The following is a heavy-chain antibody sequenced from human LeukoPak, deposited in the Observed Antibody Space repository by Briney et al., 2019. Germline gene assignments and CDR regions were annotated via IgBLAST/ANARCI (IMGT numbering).Heavy chain of an antibody. CDR2: ISRSGGST. D-gene: IGHD3-9*01. Sequence: GGSLRLSCAASGFAFSSYAMSWVRQAPGKGLEWVSAISRSGGSTYYADSVKGRFTISRDNSKNTLYLQMNSLRAEDTAVYYCAKASPASNYDILTCYYTFDYWGQGTLVTVSS. V-gene: IGHV3-23*01. J-gene: IGHJ4*02. CDR3: AKASPASNYDILTCYYTFDY. CDR1: GFAFSSYA.